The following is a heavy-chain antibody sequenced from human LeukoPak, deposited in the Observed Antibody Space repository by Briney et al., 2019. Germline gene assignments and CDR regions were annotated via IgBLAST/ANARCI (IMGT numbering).Heavy chain of an antibody. CDR1: GFSFSYYW. J-gene: IGHJ4*02. D-gene: IGHD3-22*01. Sequence: GGSLRLSCTGSGFSFSYYWMSWVRQAPGKGLEWVATIKPDGSEKYYVDSVKGRFIVSRDNAKNSLFLQMNSLRAGDTALYYCAKGRNIRYYYDSSGPDYWGQGALVTVSS. CDR3: AKGRNIRYYYDSSGPDY. CDR2: IKPDGSEK. V-gene: IGHV3-7*03.